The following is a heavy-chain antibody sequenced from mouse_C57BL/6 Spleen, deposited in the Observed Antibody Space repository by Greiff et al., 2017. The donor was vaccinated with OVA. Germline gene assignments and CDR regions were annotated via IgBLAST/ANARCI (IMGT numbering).Heavy chain of an antibody. J-gene: IGHJ4*01. CDR1: GYTFTSYW. CDR2: INPSNGGT. D-gene: IGHD2-4*01. V-gene: IGHV1-53*01. Sequence: VQLQQPGTELVKPGASVTLSCKASGYTFTSYWMHWVKQRPGQGLEWIGNINPSNGGTNYNEKLKSKTTLTVDKSSSTAYMQLSSLTSEDSAVYYCASQIYYDYDDAMDYWGQGTSVTVSS. CDR3: ASQIYYDYDDAMDY.